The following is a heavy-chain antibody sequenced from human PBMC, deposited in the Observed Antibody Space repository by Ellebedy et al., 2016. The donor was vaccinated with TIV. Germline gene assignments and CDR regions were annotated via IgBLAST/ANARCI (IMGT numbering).Heavy chain of an antibody. V-gene: IGHV1-46*01. Sequence: ASVKVSXXASGYTFTSYYMHWVRQAPGQGLEWMGIINPSGGSTSYAQKFQGRVTMTRDTSTSTVYMELSSLRSDDTAVYYCARAFDSSGYYYVWQTGPLLPFDYWGQGTLVTVSS. CDR2: INPSGGST. J-gene: IGHJ4*02. D-gene: IGHD3-22*01. CDR1: GYTFTSYY. CDR3: ARAFDSSGYYYVWQTGPLLPFDY.